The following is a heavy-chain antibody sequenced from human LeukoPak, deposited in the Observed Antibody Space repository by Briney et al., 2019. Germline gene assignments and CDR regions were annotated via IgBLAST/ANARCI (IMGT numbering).Heavy chain of an antibody. CDR1: GFTFSTYS. Sequence: PGGSLRLSCAASGFTFSTYSMNWVRQAPGKGLEWVSSINSDSSYIYNADSVQGRFTISRDNAKNSLYPQMNSLRAEDTAVYYCAKAIFGVVNDFYFMDVWGKGTTVTVSS. J-gene: IGHJ6*03. CDR3: AKAIFGVVNDFYFMDV. D-gene: IGHD3-3*01. CDR2: INSDSSYI. V-gene: IGHV3-21*01.